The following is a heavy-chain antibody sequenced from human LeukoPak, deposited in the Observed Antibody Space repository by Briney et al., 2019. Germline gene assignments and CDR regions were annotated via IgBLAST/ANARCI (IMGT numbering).Heavy chain of an antibody. Sequence: SETLSLTCTVSGGSISDYYCSWIRQPAGKGLEWIGRIYTSGSTNYNPSLKSRVTMSVDTSKNQFSLKLSSVTAADTAVYYCARHSPRGAAIRKSSSWYRGWFDPWGQGTLVTVSS. D-gene: IGHD6-13*01. V-gene: IGHV4-4*07. CDR3: ARHSPRGAAIRKSSSWYRGWFDP. CDR2: IYTSGST. CDR1: GGSISDYY. J-gene: IGHJ5*02.